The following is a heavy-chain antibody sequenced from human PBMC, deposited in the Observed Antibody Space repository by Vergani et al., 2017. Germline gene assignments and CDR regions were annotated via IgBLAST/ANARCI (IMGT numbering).Heavy chain of an antibody. CDR2: IQSSGST. Sequence: QVQLQESGPGLVKPSETLSLTCTVSGDSIRSYYWSWIRQPAGKGLEWIGRIQSSGSTNYNPALKSRITLSVDTSKNHFSLRLTSVTAADTAVYYCARDLGSGWYDFWGQGTLVTFSS. V-gene: IGHV4-4*07. CDR3: ARDLGSGWYDF. J-gene: IGHJ4*02. D-gene: IGHD6-13*01. CDR1: GDSIRSYY.